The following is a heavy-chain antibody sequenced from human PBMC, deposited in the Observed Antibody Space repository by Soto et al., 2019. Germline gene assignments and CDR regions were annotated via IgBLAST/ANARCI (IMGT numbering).Heavy chain of an antibody. CDR2: IYPGDSDT. Sequence: LGESLKLSCKGSGYSFTSYWIGWVRQMPGKGLKWMGIIYPGDSDTRYSPSFQGQVTISADKSISTAYLQWSSLKASDTAMYYCARHGRDYYGSGSYYSFYYYGMDVWGQGTTVTVSS. D-gene: IGHD3-10*01. J-gene: IGHJ6*02. V-gene: IGHV5-51*01. CDR1: GYSFTSYW. CDR3: ARHGRDYYGSGSYYSFYYYGMDV.